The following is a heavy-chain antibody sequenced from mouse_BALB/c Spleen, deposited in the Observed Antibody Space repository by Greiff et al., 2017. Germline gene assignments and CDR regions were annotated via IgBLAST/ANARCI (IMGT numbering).Heavy chain of an antibody. V-gene: IGHV5-17*02. Sequence: EVQGVESGGGLVQPGGSRKLSCAASGFTFSSFGMHWVRQAPEKGLEWVAYISSGSSTIYYADTVKGRFTISRDNPKNTLFLQMTSLRSEDTAMYYCARDDYAFAYWGQGTLVTVSA. D-gene: IGHD2-4*01. CDR2: ISSGSSTI. CDR3: ARDDYAFAY. CDR1: GFTFSSFG. J-gene: IGHJ3*01.